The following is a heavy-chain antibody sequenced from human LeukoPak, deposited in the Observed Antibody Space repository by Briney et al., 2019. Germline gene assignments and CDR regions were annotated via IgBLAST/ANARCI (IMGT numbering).Heavy chain of an antibody. CDR1: GITLSNAW. CDR2: IESKIDGGRA. J-gene: IGHJ4*02. D-gene: IGHD4-17*01. V-gene: IGHV3-15*04. Sequence: GGSLRLSCVASGITLSNAWMTWVRQAPGKGLEWVGRIESKIDGGRADYAAAVKGRFTISRDDSKNILFLHMNGLNTEDTAVYYCTTVSPYGDYLYYFDFWGLGTLVTVSS. CDR3: TTVSPYGDYLYYFDF.